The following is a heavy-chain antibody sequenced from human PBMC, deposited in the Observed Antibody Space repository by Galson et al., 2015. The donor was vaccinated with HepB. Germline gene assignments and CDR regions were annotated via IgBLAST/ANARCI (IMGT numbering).Heavy chain of an antibody. CDR3: AKTIVVVPAALDV. Sequence: SLRLSCAASGFTFSSYAMSWVRQAPGKGLEWVSAISGSGGSTYYADSVKGRFTISRDNSKNTLYLQMNSLRAEDTAVYYCAKTIVVVPAALDVWGKGTTVTVSS. V-gene: IGHV3-23*01. CDR1: GFTFSSYA. J-gene: IGHJ6*04. CDR2: ISGSGGST. D-gene: IGHD2-2*01.